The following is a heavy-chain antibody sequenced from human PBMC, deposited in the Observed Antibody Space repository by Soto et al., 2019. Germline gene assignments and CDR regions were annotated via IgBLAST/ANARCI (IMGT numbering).Heavy chain of an antibody. CDR3: ARGAGGNFYFDY. V-gene: IGHV4-31*03. D-gene: IGHD2-21*02. J-gene: IGHJ4*02. CDR1: GGSINRGGYY. CDR2: VYYSGST. Sequence: KTSETLSLTCTVSGGSINRGGYYWTWIRQHPGKGPEWIGSVYYSGSTNYNPSLKSRLTISVDTSKNQFSLRLSSVSAADTAVYYCARGAGGNFYFDYWGQGTLVTVSS.